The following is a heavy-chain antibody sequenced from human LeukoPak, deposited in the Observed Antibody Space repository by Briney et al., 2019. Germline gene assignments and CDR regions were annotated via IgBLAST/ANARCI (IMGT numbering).Heavy chain of an antibody. D-gene: IGHD2-21*01. V-gene: IGHV3-48*04. J-gene: IGHJ4*02. CDR2: ITSSSSTI. Sequence: GGSLRLSCAASGFTFSSYSMNWVRQAPGKGLEWVSYITSSSSTIYYADSVKGRFTISRDNAKNSLYLQMNSLRAEDTAVYYCARGVVGPLDYWGQGTLVTVSS. CDR1: GFTFSSYS. CDR3: ARGVVGPLDY.